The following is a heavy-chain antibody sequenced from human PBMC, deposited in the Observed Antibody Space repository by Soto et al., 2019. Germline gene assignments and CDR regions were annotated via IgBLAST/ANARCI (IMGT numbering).Heavy chain of an antibody. D-gene: IGHD2-2*01. CDR1: GFTFSSYG. CDR2: IWYDGSNK. V-gene: IGHV3-33*01. CDR3: ARDPVVVPAAKVVLGNYFDY. Sequence: GGPLRLSCATSGFTFSSYGMHWVRQAPGKGLEWVAVIWYDGSNKYYAESVKGRFTISRDNSKNTLYLQMNSLRAEDTAVYYCARDPVVVPAAKVVLGNYFDYWGQGTLVTVSS. J-gene: IGHJ4*02.